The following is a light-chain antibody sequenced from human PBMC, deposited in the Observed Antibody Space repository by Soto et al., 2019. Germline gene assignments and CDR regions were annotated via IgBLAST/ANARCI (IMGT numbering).Light chain of an antibody. CDR3: QYYGGSPRT. CDR2: GAS. V-gene: IGKV3-20*01. CDR1: QSISASY. J-gene: IGKJ1*01. Sequence: DIVLTQSPGTLSLSPGEGAALSCRASQSISASYLAWYQQKPGQAPRLLIYGASTRATGIPDRFSGSGSGTEFTLTISRLEPEDFAVYYCQYYGGSPRTFGQGTKVEIK.